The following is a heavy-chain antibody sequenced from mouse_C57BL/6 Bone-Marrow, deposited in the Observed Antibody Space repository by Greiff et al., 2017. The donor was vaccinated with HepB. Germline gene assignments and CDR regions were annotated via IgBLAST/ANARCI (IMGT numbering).Heavy chain of an antibody. CDR3: VRMGTWIAY. D-gene: IGHD3-3*01. V-gene: IGHV10-1*01. CDR2: IRSKSNNYAT. J-gene: IGHJ3*01. Sequence: EVKLMESGGGLVQPKGSLKLSCAASGFSFNTYAMNWVRQAPGKGLEWVARIRSKSNNYATYYADSVKDRFTISRDDSESMLYLQMNNLKTEDTAMYYCVRMGTWIAYGGQGTLVTVSA. CDR1: GFSFNTYA.